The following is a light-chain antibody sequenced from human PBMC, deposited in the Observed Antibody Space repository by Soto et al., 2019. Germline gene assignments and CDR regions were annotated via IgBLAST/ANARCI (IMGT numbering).Light chain of an antibody. CDR3: QQYGSSPRFT. J-gene: IGKJ3*01. Sequence: EIVLTQSPGTLSLSPGERATLSCRASQSVSSSYLAWYQQKPGQAPRLLIYGASSRATGIPDRFSGSGSGTDFTLTISRLEPEDVAGYYCQQYGSSPRFTFGPGTKVDIK. V-gene: IGKV3-20*01. CDR2: GAS. CDR1: QSVSSSY.